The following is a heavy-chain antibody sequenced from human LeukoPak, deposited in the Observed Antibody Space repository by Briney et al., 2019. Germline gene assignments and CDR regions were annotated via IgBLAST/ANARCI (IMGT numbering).Heavy chain of an antibody. CDR1: GGSIGSSSYY. J-gene: IGHJ4*02. CDR2: IYYSGST. V-gene: IGHV4-39*01. Sequence: SETLSLTCTVSGGSIGSSSYYWGWIRQPPGKGLEWIGSIYYSGSTYYNPSLKSRVTISVDTSKNQFSLKLSSVTAADTAVYYCARGYYDSSGYYPFPDYWGQGTLVTVSS. CDR3: ARGYYDSSGYYPFPDY. D-gene: IGHD3-22*01.